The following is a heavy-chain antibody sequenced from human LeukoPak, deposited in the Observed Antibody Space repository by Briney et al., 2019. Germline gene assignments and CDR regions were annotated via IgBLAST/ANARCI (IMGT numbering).Heavy chain of an antibody. CDR2: IKQDGSEK. V-gene: IGHV3-7*01. D-gene: IGHD1-26*01. J-gene: IGHJ5*01. CDR1: GFTFSSYW. CDR3: ATEIVGATCLDS. Sequence: GGSLRLSCAASGFTFSSYWMSWVRQAPGKGLEWVANIKQDGSEKYYVDSVKGRFTISRDNAKNSLYLQMDSLRAEDTALYYCATEIVGATCLDSWRPGTLVTVSS.